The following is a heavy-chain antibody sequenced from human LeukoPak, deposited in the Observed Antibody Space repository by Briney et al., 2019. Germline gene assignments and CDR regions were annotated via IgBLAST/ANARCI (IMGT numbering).Heavy chain of an antibody. J-gene: IGHJ4*02. CDR3: TTQRTGWPAVY. CDR2: TRSKAYGATT. V-gene: IGHV3-49*04. Sequence: AGGSLRLSCTTSGFTFGDNAMSWVRQAPGKGTEWVGVTRSKAYGATTDYAASLRGRFSISTDDSKSIAYVQMNSLKTEDTAVYYCTTQRTGWPAVYWGQGTLVTVSS. D-gene: IGHD6-19*01. CDR1: GFTFGDNA.